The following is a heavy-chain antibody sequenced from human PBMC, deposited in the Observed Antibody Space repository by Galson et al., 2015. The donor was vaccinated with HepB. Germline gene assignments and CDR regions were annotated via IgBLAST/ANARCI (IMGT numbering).Heavy chain of an antibody. V-gene: IGHV5-51*01. Sequence: QSGAEVKKPGESLKISCKGFGYRFTSYWIAWVRQTPGKGLEWMGIIYPGDSDTRYSPSFQGQVTISADKSISTAYLQWSSLKASDTAMYYCARLPPLQNYDILTGPHFDYWGQGTLVTVSS. CDR3: ARLPPLQNYDILTGPHFDY. D-gene: IGHD3-9*01. CDR1: GYRFTSYW. CDR2: IYPGDSDT. J-gene: IGHJ4*02.